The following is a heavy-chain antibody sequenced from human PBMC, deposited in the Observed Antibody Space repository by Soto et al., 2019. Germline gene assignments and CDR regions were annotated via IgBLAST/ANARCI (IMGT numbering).Heavy chain of an antibody. J-gene: IGHJ6*02. CDR1: GFTVSSNY. Sequence: EVQLVESGGGLVQPGGSLRLSWAASGFTVSSNYMSWVRQAPGKGLEWVSVIYSGGSTYYADSVKGRFTISRDNSKNTLDLPMSILGAEDTALYYCARDAHEFGSGYYGYYGMDVWGQGTTVTVSS. CDR3: ARDAHEFGSGYYGYYGMDV. CDR2: IYSGGST. D-gene: IGHD3-3*01. V-gene: IGHV3-66*01.